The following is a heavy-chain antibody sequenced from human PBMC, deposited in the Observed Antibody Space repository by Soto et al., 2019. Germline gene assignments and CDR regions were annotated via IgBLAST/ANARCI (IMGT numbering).Heavy chain of an antibody. Sequence: SETLSLTCTVSGGSISSYYWSWIRQPPGKGLEWIGYIYHTGITNYNPSLKSRVTISVDTSKNQFSLKLSSVTAADTAVYYCARGYYDSSGYKAFDYWGQGTLVTVSS. D-gene: IGHD3-22*01. CDR2: IYHTGIT. V-gene: IGHV4-59*12. CDR1: GGSISSYY. CDR3: ARGYYDSSGYKAFDY. J-gene: IGHJ4*02.